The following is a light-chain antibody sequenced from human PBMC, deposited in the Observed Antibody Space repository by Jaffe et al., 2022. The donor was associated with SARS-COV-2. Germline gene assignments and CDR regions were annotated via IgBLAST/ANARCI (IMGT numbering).Light chain of an antibody. CDR2: KAS. CDR3: QQSNSFSWT. CDR1: QSISSW. Sequence: DIQMTQSPSTLSASLGDRVTITCRASQSISSWLAWYQQKPGKAPKLLIYKASSLESGVPSRFSGSGSGTEFTLTISSLQPDDFATYYCQQSNSFSWTFGQGTKVEIK. V-gene: IGKV1-5*03. J-gene: IGKJ1*01.